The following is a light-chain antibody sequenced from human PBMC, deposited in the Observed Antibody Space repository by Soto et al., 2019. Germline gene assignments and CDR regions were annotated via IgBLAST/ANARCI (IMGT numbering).Light chain of an antibody. J-gene: IGKJ1*01. CDR3: QQYSHWPPET. CDR1: RGIGST. Sequence: EVVMTQSPATLSVSPGERATLSCRASRGIGSTLAWYQQKPGQTPRLLIYDTSTRATGVPARFIGSASGTEFTLTITSLQSEDFAIYYCQQYSHWPPETFGQGTKVEIK. V-gene: IGKV3-15*01. CDR2: DTS.